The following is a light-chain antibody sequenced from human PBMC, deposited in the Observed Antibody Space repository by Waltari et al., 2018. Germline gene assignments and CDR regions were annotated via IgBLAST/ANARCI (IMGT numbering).Light chain of an antibody. CDR2: YAS. CDR3: QXXSXXPXMYT. J-gene: IGKJ2*01. CDR1: QSVSSY. V-gene: IGKV3-11*01. Sequence: EIVLTQSPATLSLSPGERATLSCRASQSVSSYLAWYQQKPGQAPRLLILYASNRATGIPARFSGIGSGTDFTLTISSLEPEDFAVYYCQXXSXXPXMYTFGQGTKLEIK.